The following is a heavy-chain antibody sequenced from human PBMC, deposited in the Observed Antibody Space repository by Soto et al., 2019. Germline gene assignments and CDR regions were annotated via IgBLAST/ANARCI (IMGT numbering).Heavy chain of an antibody. CDR2: IYYSGST. J-gene: IGHJ6*02. CDR3: ARDRRERCSLPFGESNSGVSDYYYGMDV. V-gene: IGHV4-30-4*01. Sequence: SETLSLTCTVSGGSISSGDYYWSWIRQPPGKGLEWIGYIYYSGSTYYNPSLKSRVTISVDTSKNQFSLKLSSVTAADTAVYYCARDRRERCSLPFGESNSGVSDYYYGMDVWGQGTTVTVSS. CDR1: GGSISSGDYY. D-gene: IGHD3-16*01.